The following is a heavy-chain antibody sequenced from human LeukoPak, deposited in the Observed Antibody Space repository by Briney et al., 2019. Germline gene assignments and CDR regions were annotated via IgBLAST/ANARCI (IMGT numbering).Heavy chain of an antibody. CDR2: ISYDGSNK. J-gene: IGHJ4*02. CDR3: AKDGGHCSGGSCYRFDY. CDR1: GFTFSSYG. Sequence: GGSLRLSCAASGFTFSSYGMHWIRQAPAKGLERVSIISYDGSNKYYADSVKGRFTISRDNSKNTLYLQVNSLRAEDTGVYYCAKDGGHCSGGSCYRFDYWGQGGLVTVSS. V-gene: IGHV3-30*18. D-gene: IGHD2-15*01.